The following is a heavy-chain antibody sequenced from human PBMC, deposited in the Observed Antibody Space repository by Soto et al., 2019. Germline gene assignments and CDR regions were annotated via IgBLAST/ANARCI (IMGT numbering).Heavy chain of an antibody. CDR1: GYTFTSYG. D-gene: IGHD2-15*01. J-gene: IGHJ4*02. CDR2: ISAYNGNT. V-gene: IGHV1-18*01. Sequence: ASVKVSCKASGYTFTSYGISWVRQAPGQGLEWMGWISAYNGNTNYAQKLQGRVTMTTDTSTSTAYMELRSLRSDDTAVYYCARPSGDCSGGSCYSGYFDYWGQGTLVTVSS. CDR3: ARPSGDCSGGSCYSGYFDY.